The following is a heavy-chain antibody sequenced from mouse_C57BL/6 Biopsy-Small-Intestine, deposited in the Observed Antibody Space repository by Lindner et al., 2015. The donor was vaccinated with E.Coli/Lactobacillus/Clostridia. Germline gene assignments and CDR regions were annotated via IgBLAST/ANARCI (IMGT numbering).Heavy chain of an antibody. CDR1: GYTFTSYW. Sequence: VQLQESGAELVKPGASVKLSCKASGYTFTSYWMQWVKQRPGQGLEWIGEIDPSDSYTNYNQKFKGKATLTVDTSSSTAYMQLSSLTSEDTAVYYCAKGDYYGSSWTRVDYWGQGTTLTVSS. CDR2: IDPSDSYT. J-gene: IGHJ2*01. V-gene: IGHV1-50*01. CDR3: AKGDYYGSSWTRVDY. D-gene: IGHD1-1*01.